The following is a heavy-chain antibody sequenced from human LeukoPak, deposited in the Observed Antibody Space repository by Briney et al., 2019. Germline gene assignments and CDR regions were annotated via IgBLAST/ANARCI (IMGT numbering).Heavy chain of an antibody. V-gene: IGHV1-2*02. Sequence: ASVKVSCKASGYTFTGYYTHWVRQAPGQGLEWMGWINPNSGGTNYAQKFQGRVTMTRDTSISTAYMELSRLRSDDTAVYYCARGAAGGYAFDIWGQGTMVTVSS. J-gene: IGHJ3*02. D-gene: IGHD3-16*01. CDR3: ARGAAGGYAFDI. CDR1: GYTFTGYY. CDR2: INPNSGGT.